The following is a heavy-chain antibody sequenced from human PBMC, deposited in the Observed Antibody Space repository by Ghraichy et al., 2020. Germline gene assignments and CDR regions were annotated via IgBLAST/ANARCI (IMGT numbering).Heavy chain of an antibody. V-gene: IGHV2-70*01. Sequence: SGPTLVKPTQTPTLTCTFSGFSLSTSGMCVSWIRQPPGKALEWLALIDWDDDKYYSTSLKTRLTISKDTSKNQVVLAMTNMDPVDTATYYCARIRVQGTIDAFDIWGQGTMVTVSS. CDR3: ARIRVQGTIDAFDI. CDR1: GFSLSTSGMC. D-gene: IGHD1-1*01. CDR2: IDWDDDK. J-gene: IGHJ3*02.